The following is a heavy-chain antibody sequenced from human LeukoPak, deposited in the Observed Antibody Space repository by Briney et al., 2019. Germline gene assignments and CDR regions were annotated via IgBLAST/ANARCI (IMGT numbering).Heavy chain of an antibody. Sequence: GGSLRLSCAASGFTFSSYAMSWVRQTPVKGLEWVSVISGSGGSTYYADSVKGRFTISRDDSKNTLFLQMNSLRIDDTAVYYCARLKAVAGPHYYFDYWGQGTLVTVSS. CDR3: ARLKAVAGPHYYFDY. V-gene: IGHV3-23*01. CDR2: ISGSGGST. CDR1: GFTFSSYA. D-gene: IGHD6-19*01. J-gene: IGHJ4*02.